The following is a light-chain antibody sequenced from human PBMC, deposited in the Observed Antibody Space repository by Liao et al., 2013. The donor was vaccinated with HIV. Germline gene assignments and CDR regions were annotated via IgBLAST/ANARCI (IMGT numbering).Light chain of an antibody. V-gene: IGLV3-1*01. CDR1: RLGDKY. J-gene: IGLJ1*01. CDR2: QDT. Sequence: SYALTQPPSVSVSPGQTASITCSGDRLGDKYTCWYQQKPGQSPVLVIYQDTKRPSGIPERFSGSNSGNTATLTISRVEVGDEADYYCQVWDSGSENYVFGTGTKVTVL. CDR3: QVWDSGSENYV.